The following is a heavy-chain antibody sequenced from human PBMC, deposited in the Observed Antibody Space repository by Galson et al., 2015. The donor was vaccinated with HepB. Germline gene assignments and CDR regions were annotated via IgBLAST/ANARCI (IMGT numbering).Heavy chain of an antibody. CDR3: AREYSSSSSWFDP. CDR2: ISSSGSTI. D-gene: IGHD6-6*01. V-gene: IGHV3-11*01. CDR1: GFTFSDYY. J-gene: IGHJ5*02. Sequence: SLRLSCAASGFTFSDYYMSWIRQAPGKGLEWVSYISSSGSTIYYADSVKGRFTISRDNAKNSLYLQMNSLRAEDTAVYYCAREYSSSSSWFDPWGQGTLVTVSS.